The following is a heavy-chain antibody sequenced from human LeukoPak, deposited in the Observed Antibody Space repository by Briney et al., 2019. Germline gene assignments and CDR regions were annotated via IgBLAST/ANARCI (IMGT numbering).Heavy chain of an antibody. J-gene: IGHJ2*01. V-gene: IGHV1-69*13. CDR3: ARATAAAGYWYFDL. Sequence: ASVKVSCKASGYTFTSYGISWVRQAPGQGLEWMGGIIPIFGTANYAQKFQGRVTITADESTSTAYMELSSLRSEDTAVYYCARATAAAGYWYFDLWGRGTLVTVSS. D-gene: IGHD6-13*01. CDR1: GYTFTSYG. CDR2: IIPIFGTA.